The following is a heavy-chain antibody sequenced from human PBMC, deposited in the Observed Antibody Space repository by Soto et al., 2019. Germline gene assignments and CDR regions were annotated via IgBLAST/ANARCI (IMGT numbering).Heavy chain of an antibody. CDR1: GFTFSSYG. CDR2: ISYDGSNK. D-gene: IGHD3-22*01. J-gene: IGHJ5*02. CDR3: ARDSLYFDRGIHPRDWFDP. V-gene: IGHV3-30*03. Sequence: QVQLVESGGGVVQPGRSLRLSCAASGFTFSSYGMHWVRQAPGKGLEWVAVISYDGSNKYYADSVKGRFTISRDNSKNTLYLQMNSLRSDDTAVYYCARDSLYFDRGIHPRDWFDPWGQGTLVTVSS.